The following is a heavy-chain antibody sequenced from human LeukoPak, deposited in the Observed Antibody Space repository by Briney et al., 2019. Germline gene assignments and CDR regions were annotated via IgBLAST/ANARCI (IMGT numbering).Heavy chain of an antibody. D-gene: IGHD3-22*01. J-gene: IGHJ4*02. CDR1: GFTFNNAW. V-gene: IGHV3-15*07. Sequence: SGGSLRLSCAASGFTFNNAWMNWVRQAPGKGLEWVGRIKSKTDGGTTDYAAPVKGRFTISRDDSKNTLYLQMHSLKTEDTAVYYCTTAVTTTSLEYWGQGTLVTVSS. CDR2: IKSKTDGGTT. CDR3: TTAVTTTSLEY.